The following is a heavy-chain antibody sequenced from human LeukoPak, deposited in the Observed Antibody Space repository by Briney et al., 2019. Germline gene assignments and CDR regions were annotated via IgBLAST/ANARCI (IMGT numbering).Heavy chain of an antibody. V-gene: IGHV1-18*01. Sequence: ASVKVSCKASGYTFTSYGISWVRQAPGQGLEWVGWISAYNGNTNYAQKLQGRVTMTTDTSTSTAYMELRSLRSDDTAVYYCARHYGDYVLSGFDPWGQGTLVTVSS. CDR1: GYTFTSYG. J-gene: IGHJ5*02. D-gene: IGHD4-17*01. CDR3: ARHYGDYVLSGFDP. CDR2: ISAYNGNT.